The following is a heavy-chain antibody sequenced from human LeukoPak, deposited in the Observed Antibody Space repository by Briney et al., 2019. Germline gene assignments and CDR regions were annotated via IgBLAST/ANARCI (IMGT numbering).Heavy chain of an antibody. V-gene: IGHV1-69*06. D-gene: IGHD5-24*01. Sequence: PGGSLRLSCAASGFTFSSYAISWVRQAPGQGLEWMGGIIPIFGTANYAQKFQGRVAITADKSTSTAYMELSSLRSEDTAVYYCAGTPLTEDGYNLPLHYWGQGTLVTVSS. J-gene: IGHJ4*02. CDR1: GFTFSSYA. CDR3: AGTPLTEDGYNLPLHY. CDR2: IIPIFGTA.